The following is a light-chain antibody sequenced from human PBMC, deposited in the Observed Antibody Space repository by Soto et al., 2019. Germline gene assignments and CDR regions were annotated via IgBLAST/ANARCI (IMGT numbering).Light chain of an antibody. Sequence: EIEMTQSAATLSVSPGERATLSCRASQSVSSSLAWYQQKPGQAPRLLIYGASSRATGIPDRFSGSGSGTEFTLTISRLEPEDFAVYYCQQYGSSSWTFGQGTKVDI. CDR1: QSVSSS. V-gene: IGKV3-20*01. J-gene: IGKJ1*01. CDR3: QQYGSSSWT. CDR2: GAS.